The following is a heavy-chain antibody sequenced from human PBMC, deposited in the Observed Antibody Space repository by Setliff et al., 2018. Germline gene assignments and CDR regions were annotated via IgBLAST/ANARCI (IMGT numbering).Heavy chain of an antibody. Sequence: KLSETLSLTCTVSGGSISSYYWSWIRQPAGKGLEWIGRIYTSGSTNYNPSLKSRVTMSVDTSKNQFSLKLSSVTAADTAVYYCARDHGDYGYYYYYMDVWGKGTTVTVSS. V-gene: IGHV4-4*07. CDR1: GGSISSYY. J-gene: IGHJ6*03. D-gene: IGHD4-17*01. CDR3: ARDHGDYGYYYYYMDV. CDR2: IYTSGST.